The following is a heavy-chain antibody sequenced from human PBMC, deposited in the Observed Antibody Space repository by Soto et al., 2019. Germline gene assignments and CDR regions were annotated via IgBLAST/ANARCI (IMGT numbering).Heavy chain of an antibody. Sequence: QLHLVQSGAVVKKPGASVTVSCSASGYPVTAYYMHWVRQAPGRGLEWMGGINPATGAAKYTQTFQGRVPRTGDTSTSTVFMKLSALTSEDTAVFYCARGGGVGVAGSAAFDMWGQGTLVTVSS. V-gene: IGHV1-2*02. CDR2: INPATGAA. D-gene: IGHD3-3*01. J-gene: IGHJ3*02. CDR3: ARGGGVGVAGSAAFDM. CDR1: GYPVTAYY.